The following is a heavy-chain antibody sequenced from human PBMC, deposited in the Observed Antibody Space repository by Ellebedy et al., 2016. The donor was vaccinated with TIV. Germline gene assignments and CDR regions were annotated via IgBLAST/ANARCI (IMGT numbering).Heavy chain of an antibody. V-gene: IGHV4-39*01. D-gene: IGHD3-3*01. CDR2: IYYSGST. CDR3: ARLTTGDSDFWSGFHFDY. Sequence: SETLSLTXTVSGGSISGGSDYWAWIRQPPGKGLHWIGNIYYSGSTHFHPPLKSRVTISVDTSTNQFSLRLTSLTAADTAVYYCARLTTGDSDFWSGFHFDYWGQGALVTVSS. CDR1: GGSISGGSDY. J-gene: IGHJ4*02.